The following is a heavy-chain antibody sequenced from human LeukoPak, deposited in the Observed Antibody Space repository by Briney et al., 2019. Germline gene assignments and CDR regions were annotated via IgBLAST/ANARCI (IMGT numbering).Heavy chain of an antibody. D-gene: IGHD4-23*01. V-gene: IGHV3-30*18. Sequence: GGSLCLSCAASGFTFSSYGIHWVRQAPGKGLEWVAVISYAAIKKFYADSVKGRFTISRDNSKNTLYLQMNSLRAEDTAVYYCAKFYYRYGGNSVLSEDTREYLFDIWGQGAMVAVSS. CDR2: ISYAAIKK. J-gene: IGHJ3*02. CDR1: GFTFSSYG. CDR3: AKFYYRYGGNSVLSEDTREYLFDI.